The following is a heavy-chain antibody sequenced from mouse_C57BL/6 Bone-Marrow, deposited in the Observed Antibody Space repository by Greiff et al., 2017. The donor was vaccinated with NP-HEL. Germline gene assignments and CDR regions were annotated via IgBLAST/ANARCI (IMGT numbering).Heavy chain of an antibody. V-gene: IGHV1-64*01. CDR2: IHPNSGST. CDR1: GYTFTSYW. J-gene: IGHJ1*03. D-gene: IGHD2-5*01. Sequence: QVQLQQSGAELVKPGASVTLSCKASGYTFTSYWMHWVKQRPGQGLEWIGMIHPNSGSTNYNEKFKSKATLTVDKSSSTAYMQLSSLTSEDSAVYYCAPRYYSNYDWYFDVWGTGTTVTVSS. CDR3: APRYYSNYDWYFDV.